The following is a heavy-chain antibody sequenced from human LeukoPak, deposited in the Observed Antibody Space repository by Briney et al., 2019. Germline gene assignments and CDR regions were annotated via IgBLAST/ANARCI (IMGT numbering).Heavy chain of an antibody. CDR2: IYSTGTT. V-gene: IGHV4-4*07. D-gene: IGHD5-12*01. J-gene: IGHJ5*02. Sequence: SETLSLTCTVSGGSMNQYYWSWIRQPAGKGLEWIGRIYSTGTTYYKPSLKSRVTMSVDTSHNQFFLKLNSVTGADTAVYYCAREARSGYEGFWSDPWGQGTVVTVSS. CDR3: AREARSGYEGFWSDP. CDR1: GGSMNQYY.